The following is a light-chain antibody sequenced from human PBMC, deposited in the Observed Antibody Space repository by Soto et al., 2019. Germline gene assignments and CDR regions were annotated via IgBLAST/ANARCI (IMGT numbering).Light chain of an antibody. J-gene: IGKJ4*01. Sequence: EIVLTQSPATLSLSPGERATLSCRASQSVSSYLAWYQQKPGKAPRLLIYDASNRATGIPARFSGSGSGTDFTLTISSLEPDDFAVYYCQQRSDWPATFGGGTKV. CDR3: QQRSDWPAT. CDR2: DAS. CDR1: QSVSSY. V-gene: IGKV3-11*01.